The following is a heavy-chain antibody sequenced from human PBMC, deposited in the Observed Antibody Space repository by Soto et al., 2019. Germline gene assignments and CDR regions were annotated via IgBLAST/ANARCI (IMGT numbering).Heavy chain of an antibody. D-gene: IGHD2-8*02. CDR3: ARHPPTYTDTEVDN. CDR1: GYSFTNYW. V-gene: IGHV5-51*01. Sequence: PGESLKISCKGSGYSFTNYWIGWVRQIPGKGLEWMGIIYPGDSDTRYSPSFQGQVTISADKSISTAYLQWNSLKASDTAMYYCARHPPTYTDTEVDNWGQGTLVTVSS. CDR2: IYPGDSDT. J-gene: IGHJ3*01.